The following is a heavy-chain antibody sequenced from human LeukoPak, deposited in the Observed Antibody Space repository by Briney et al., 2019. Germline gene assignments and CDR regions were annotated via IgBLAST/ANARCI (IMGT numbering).Heavy chain of an antibody. CDR1: GFTFSSYG. D-gene: IGHD3-10*01. CDR2: ISDDAINK. V-gene: IGHV3-30*18. J-gene: IGHJ2*01. Sequence: PGGSLRLSCAASGFTFSSYGMHWVRQAPGKGLEWVAVISDDAINKYYADSVKGRFTISRDNSKNTLYLQMNSLRAEDTALYYCAKEGPPSITMVRGVLRGYFDLWGRGTLVTVSS. CDR3: AKEGPPSITMVRGVLRGYFDL.